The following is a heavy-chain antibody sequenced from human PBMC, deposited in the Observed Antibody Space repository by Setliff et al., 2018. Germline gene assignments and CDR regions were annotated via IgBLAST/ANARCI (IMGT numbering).Heavy chain of an antibody. Sequence: GESLKISCKGSGYSFTNYWIAWVRQMPGKGLEWMGIIFPGDSKIIYSPSFQGQVTISADKSISTAYLQWSSLKASDTAMYYCARHGDYDSANWFDPWGQGTLVTVSS. D-gene: IGHD3-22*01. CDR2: IFPGDSKI. J-gene: IGHJ5*02. V-gene: IGHV5-51*01. CDR3: ARHGDYDSANWFDP. CDR1: GYSFTNYW.